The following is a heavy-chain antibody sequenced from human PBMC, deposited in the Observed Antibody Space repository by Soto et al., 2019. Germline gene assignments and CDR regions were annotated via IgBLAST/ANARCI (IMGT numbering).Heavy chain of an antibody. V-gene: IGHV5-10-1*01. D-gene: IGHD3-9*01. Sequence: GESLKISCKGSGYSFTSYWISWVRQMRGKGLEWMGRIDPSDSYTNYSPSFQGHVTISADKSISTAYLQWSSLKASDTAMYYCARNYDILTGSDYWGQGTLVTVSS. CDR1: GYSFTSYW. CDR3: ARNYDILTGSDY. J-gene: IGHJ4*02. CDR2: IDPSDSYT.